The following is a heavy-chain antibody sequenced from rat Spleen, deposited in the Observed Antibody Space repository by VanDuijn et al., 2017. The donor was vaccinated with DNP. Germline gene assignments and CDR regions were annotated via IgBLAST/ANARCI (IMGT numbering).Heavy chain of an antibody. CDR2: ITTTGINT. J-gene: IGHJ3*01. CDR1: GFTFSNSD. CDR3: ATQGQLGITWFAY. D-gene: IGHD1-10*01. Sequence: EVQLVETGGGLVQPGRSMILSCAASGFTFSNSDMAWVRQAPTKGLEWVATITTTGINTYYRDSVKGRFTISRDNAKSTLYLQMDSLRSEDTATYYCATQGQLGITWFAYWGQGTLVTVSS. V-gene: IGHV5-25*01.